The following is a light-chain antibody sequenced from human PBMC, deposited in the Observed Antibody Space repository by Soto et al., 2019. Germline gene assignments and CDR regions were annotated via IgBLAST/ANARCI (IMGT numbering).Light chain of an antibody. CDR2: GAS. Sequence: EIVLTQSPGTLSLSTRERATLSCRASQSVSSSYLAWYQQKPGLAPRLLIYGASTRATGIPDKFSGSGSRTDFTLTISSLQPEDFATYYCLQDYSFPRTFGGGTKVDIK. V-gene: IGKV3-20*01. CDR1: QSVSSSY. CDR3: LQDYSFPRT. J-gene: IGKJ4*01.